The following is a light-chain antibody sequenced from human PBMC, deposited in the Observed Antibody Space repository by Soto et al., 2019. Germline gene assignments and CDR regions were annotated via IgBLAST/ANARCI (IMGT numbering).Light chain of an antibody. Sequence: QSVLTQPPSASGSPGQSVTISCTGTNNDIGGYYHVSWYQQYPGKAPRVVIYEVRKRPSGVPDRFSESKSGNTASLTVSGLQAEDEADYYCSSYAASNSGVFGGGTKLTVL. CDR1: NNDIGGYYH. V-gene: IGLV2-8*01. CDR3: SSYAASNSGV. CDR2: EVR. J-gene: IGLJ3*02.